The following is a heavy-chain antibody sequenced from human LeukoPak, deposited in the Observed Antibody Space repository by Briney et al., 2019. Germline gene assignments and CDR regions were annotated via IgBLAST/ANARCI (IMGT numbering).Heavy chain of an antibody. CDR3: ARGRYCSSTSCLYGMDV. CDR1: GGSISSYY. V-gene: IGHV4-59*01. J-gene: IGHJ6*02. D-gene: IGHD2-2*01. CDR2: IYYSGST. Sequence: SETLSLTCTVSGGSISSYYWSWIRQPPGKGLEWIGYIYYSGSTNYNPSLKSRVTISVDTSKNQFSLKLSSVTAADTAVYYCARGRYCSSTSCLYGMDVWGQGTTVTVSS.